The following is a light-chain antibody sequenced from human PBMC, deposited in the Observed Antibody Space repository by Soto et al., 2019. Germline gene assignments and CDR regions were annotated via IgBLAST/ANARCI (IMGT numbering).Light chain of an antibody. CDR2: GAS. CDR1: QSVRNNY. CDR3: QQYGSSPLIT. J-gene: IGKJ5*01. V-gene: IGKV3-20*01. Sequence: EIVLTQSPGTLSLSPGEIATLSCSASQSVRNNYLAWYQQRPGQAPRLLIYGASSRATGIPDRFSGSGSGTDFTLTISRLEPEDFAVYYCQQYGSSPLITFGQGTRLEIK.